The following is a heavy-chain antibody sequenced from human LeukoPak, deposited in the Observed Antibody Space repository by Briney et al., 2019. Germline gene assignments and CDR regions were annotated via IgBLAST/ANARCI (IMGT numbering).Heavy chain of an antibody. Sequence: GGSLRLSCAASGLTFSIYSMNWVRQAPGKGLEWVSSIGSSSRSIYYADSVRGRFTISRDNAKNSLYLQMNSLRAEDTAVYYCAREGNGYISEAFDIWGQGTMVTVSS. J-gene: IGHJ3*02. CDR1: GLTFSIYS. CDR3: AREGNGYISEAFDI. V-gene: IGHV3-21*01. CDR2: IGSSSRSI. D-gene: IGHD5-24*01.